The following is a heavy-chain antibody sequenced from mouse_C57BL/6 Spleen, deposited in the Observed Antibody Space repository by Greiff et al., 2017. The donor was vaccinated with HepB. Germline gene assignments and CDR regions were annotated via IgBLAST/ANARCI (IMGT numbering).Heavy chain of an antibody. J-gene: IGHJ1*03. Sequence: EVKVVESEGGLVQPGRSMKLSCTASGFTFSDYYMAWVRQVPEKGLEWVANINYDGSSTYYLDSLKSRFIISRDNAKNILYLQMSSLKSEDTATYYCARDSVYYGNYELYFDVWGTGTTVTVSS. CDR1: GFTFSDYY. CDR2: INYDGSST. V-gene: IGHV5-16*01. D-gene: IGHD2-1*01. CDR3: ARDSVYYGNYELYFDV.